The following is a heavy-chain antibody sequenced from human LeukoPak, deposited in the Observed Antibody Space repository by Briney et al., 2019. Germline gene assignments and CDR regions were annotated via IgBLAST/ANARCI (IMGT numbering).Heavy chain of an antibody. D-gene: IGHD3-3*01. Sequence: PSQTLSLTCTVSGGSISSGDYYWSWIRQPPGKGLEWIGYIYYSGSTYYNPSLKSRVTISVDTSKNQFSLKLSSVTAADTAVYYCARGVRFLEWLLLARYMDVWGKGTTVTVSS. CDR2: IYYSGST. CDR3: ARGVRFLEWLLLARYMDV. V-gene: IGHV4-30-4*08. J-gene: IGHJ6*03. CDR1: GGSISSGDYY.